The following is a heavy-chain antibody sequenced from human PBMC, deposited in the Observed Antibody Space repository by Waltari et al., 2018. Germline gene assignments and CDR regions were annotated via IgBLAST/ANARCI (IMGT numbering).Heavy chain of an antibody. Sequence: QMQLQESGPGLVKPSETLSLTCSVFGGSISTSAFPWGGIRPPPGAGLEWIGSIHYSGSTYYSPSFKSRVTISMDPSKNQFSLKLESLTAADTAVYYCARHNNGWHYDILTAYYNLWGQGTRVLVSS. D-gene: IGHD3-9*01. V-gene: IGHV4-39*01. CDR3: ARHNNGWHYDILTAYYNL. J-gene: IGHJ4*02. CDR2: IHYSGST. CDR1: GGSISTSAFP.